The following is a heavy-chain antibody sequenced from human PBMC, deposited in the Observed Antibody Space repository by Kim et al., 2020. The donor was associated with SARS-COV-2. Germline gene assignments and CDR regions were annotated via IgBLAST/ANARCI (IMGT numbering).Heavy chain of an antibody. CDR1: GYTFTSYG. J-gene: IGHJ6*02. V-gene: IGHV1-18*01. Sequence: ASVKVSCKASGYTFTSYGISWVRQAPGQGLEWMGWISAYNGNTNYAQKLQGRVTMTTDTSTSTAYMELRSLRSDDTAVYYCARDAGDYYGSGSYSTWFYYYGMDVWGQGTTVTVSS. D-gene: IGHD3-10*01. CDR2: ISAYNGNT. CDR3: ARDAGDYYGSGSYSTWFYYYGMDV.